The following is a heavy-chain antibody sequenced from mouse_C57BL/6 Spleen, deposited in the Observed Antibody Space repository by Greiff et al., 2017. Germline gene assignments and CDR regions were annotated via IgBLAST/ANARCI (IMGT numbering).Heavy chain of an antibody. D-gene: IGHD1-1*01. CDR2: IYPGDGDT. J-gene: IGHJ2*01. V-gene: IGHV1-82*01. Sequence: VQLQQSGPELVKPGASVKISCKASGYAFSCSWMNWVKQRPGKGLEWIGRIYPGDGDTNYNGKFKGKATLTADKSSSTAYLQLSSLTSEDSAVYFCARESGNYYGSSLDYWGQGTTLTVSS. CDR3: ARESGNYYGSSLDY. CDR1: GYAFSCSW.